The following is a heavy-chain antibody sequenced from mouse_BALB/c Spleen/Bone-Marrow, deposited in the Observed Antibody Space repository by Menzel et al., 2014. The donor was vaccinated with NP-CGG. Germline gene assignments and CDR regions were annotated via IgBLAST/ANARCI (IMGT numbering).Heavy chain of an antibody. D-gene: IGHD2-2*01. V-gene: IGHV1S81*02. Sequence: QVQLQQPGAELVKPGASVKLSCKASGYTFTSYWMHWVKQRPGQGLEWIGEINPSDGRADYKEKFRSKATLTVDRSSSTAYMQLSSLTSEDSAVYYCARAGGYDGFAYWGQGTLVTVSA. CDR3: ARAGGYDGFAY. CDR1: GYTFTSYW. CDR2: INPSDGRA. J-gene: IGHJ3*01.